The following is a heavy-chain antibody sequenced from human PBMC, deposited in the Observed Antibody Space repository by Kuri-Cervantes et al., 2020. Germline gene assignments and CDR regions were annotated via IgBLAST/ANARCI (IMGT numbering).Heavy chain of an antibody. J-gene: IGHJ6*02. D-gene: IGHD5-12*01. CDR3: AADEGGGVATYNYYYGMDV. V-gene: IGHV1-3*01. CDR1: GYTFTSYA. Sequence: ASVKVSCKASGYTFTSYAMHWVRQAPGQRLEWMGWINAGNGNTKYSQKFQGRVTITRDMSTSTAYMELSSLRSEDTAVYYCAADEGGGVATYNYYYGMDVWGQGTTVTVSS. CDR2: INAGNGNT.